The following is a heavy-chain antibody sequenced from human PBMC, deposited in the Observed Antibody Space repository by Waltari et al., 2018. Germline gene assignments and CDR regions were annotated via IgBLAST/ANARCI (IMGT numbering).Heavy chain of an antibody. V-gene: IGHV3-48*03. Sequence: EVQLVESGGGLVQPGGSLRLSCAASGFTFSNYEMNWVRQAPGKGREWVSYISSRGSTIYYADSAKGRFTISRDNAKNSLYLQMSSLRAEDTAVYFCARDVYGDSLFDYWGQGTLVTVSS. J-gene: IGHJ4*02. CDR3: ARDVYGDSLFDY. CDR2: ISSRGSTI. D-gene: IGHD4-17*01. CDR1: GFTFSNYE.